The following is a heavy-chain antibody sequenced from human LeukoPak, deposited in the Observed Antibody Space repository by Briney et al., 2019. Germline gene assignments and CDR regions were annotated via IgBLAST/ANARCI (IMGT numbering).Heavy chain of an antibody. V-gene: IGHV3-74*01. CDR1: GFTFRNYW. J-gene: IGHJ3*02. CDR2: SNPDGSTT. Sequence: QAGGSLRLSCAASGFTFRNYWMHWVRQGPGKGLVWVSFSNPDGSTTNYADSVKGRFTISRDNAKNALYLQMNSLRAEDTAVYYCAKGAVGSGSYSNPRAAFDIWGQGTMVTVSS. D-gene: IGHD3-10*01. CDR3: AKGAVGSGSYSNPRAAFDI.